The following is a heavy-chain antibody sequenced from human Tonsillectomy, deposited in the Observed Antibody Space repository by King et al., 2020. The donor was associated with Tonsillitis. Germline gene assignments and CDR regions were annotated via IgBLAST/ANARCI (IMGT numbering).Heavy chain of an antibody. Sequence: QLVQSGGGVVQPGRSLRLSCAASGFTFSSYAMHWVRQAPGKGLEWVAVISYDGSNKYYADSVKGRFTISRDNSKNTLYLQMNSLRAEDTAVYYCVSVIVGATAWGRGTLVTVSS. J-gene: IGHJ5*02. CDR1: GFTFSSYA. CDR3: VSVIVGATA. V-gene: IGHV3-30-3*01. D-gene: IGHD1-26*01. CDR2: ISYDGSNK.